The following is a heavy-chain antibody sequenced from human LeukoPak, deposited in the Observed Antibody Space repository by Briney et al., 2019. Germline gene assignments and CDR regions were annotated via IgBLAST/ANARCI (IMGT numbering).Heavy chain of an antibody. V-gene: IGHV3-30-3*01. Sequence: GGSLRLSCAASRFTFSSYAIHWVRQAPGKGLEWVAVISYDGSNKYYADSVKGRFTISGDNSKNTLYLQMNSLRAEDTAVYYCARDSAFGEPPRGFFDYWGQGTLVTVSS. D-gene: IGHD3-10*01. CDR2: ISYDGSNK. CDR1: RFTFSSYA. J-gene: IGHJ4*02. CDR3: ARDSAFGEPPRGFFDY.